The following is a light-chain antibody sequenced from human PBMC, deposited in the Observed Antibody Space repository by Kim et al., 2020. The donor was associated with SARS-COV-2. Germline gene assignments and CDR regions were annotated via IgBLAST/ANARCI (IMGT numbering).Light chain of an antibody. CDR2: GAS. Sequence: IVLTQSPGTLSLSPGEGVTLSCRTSQHINNDYVAWYQQRPGQSPKLLVYGASTRASGVSDRFSGSGSGTDFTLTISRLEPEDSAVYHCQQYGSSWTFGQGTKVDIK. V-gene: IGKV3-20*01. CDR1: QHINNDY. CDR3: QQYGSSWT. J-gene: IGKJ1*01.